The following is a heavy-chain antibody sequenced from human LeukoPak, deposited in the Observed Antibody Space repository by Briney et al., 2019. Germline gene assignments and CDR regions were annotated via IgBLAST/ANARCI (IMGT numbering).Heavy chain of an antibody. V-gene: IGHV3-66*01. D-gene: IGHD2-2*02. J-gene: IGHJ3*02. CDR3: ARYCTSSSCYTDAFDI. Sequence: GGSLRLSCVASGFTVSSNYMSWVRQAPGKGLEWVSVIYSGGSTYYADSVKGRFTISRDFSKNTLYLQMNNLRAEDTAVYYCARYCTSSSCYTDAFDIWGQGTMVTVSS. CDR1: GFTVSSNY. CDR2: IYSGGST.